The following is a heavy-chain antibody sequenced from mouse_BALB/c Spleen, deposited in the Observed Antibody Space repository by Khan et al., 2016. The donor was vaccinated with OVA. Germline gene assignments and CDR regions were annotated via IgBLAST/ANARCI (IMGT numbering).Heavy chain of an antibody. CDR2: IYPNNGDT. Sequence: VQLQQSGPELVKPGASVKISCRASGYTFTDYIMDWVKQSHGKSLEWIGYIYPNNGDTGYNQKFKTKATLTVDNSSSTAYMELRSLTSEDSAVYSCASSGYGWFAYWGQGTLVTVSA. V-gene: IGHV1S29*02. CDR3: ASSGYGWFAY. J-gene: IGHJ3*01. CDR1: GYTFTDYI. D-gene: IGHD3-1*01.